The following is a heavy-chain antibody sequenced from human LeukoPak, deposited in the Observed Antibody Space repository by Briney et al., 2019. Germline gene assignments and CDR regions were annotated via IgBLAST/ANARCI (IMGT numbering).Heavy chain of an antibody. J-gene: IGHJ4*02. CDR1: GGSFSVYY. CDR2: INHSGNT. D-gene: IGHD2-21*02. Sequence: PSETLSLTCAVYGGSFSVYYWSCIRQPPGKGLEWIGEINHSGNTNYNPSLKSRVTISVDTSKNQFSLKLSSVTAADTAVYYCARGGFYCGGDCYVDYWGQGTLVTVSS. V-gene: IGHV4-34*01. CDR3: ARGGFYCGGDCYVDY.